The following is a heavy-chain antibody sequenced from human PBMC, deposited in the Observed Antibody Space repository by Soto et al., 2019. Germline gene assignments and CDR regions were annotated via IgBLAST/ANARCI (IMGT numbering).Heavy chain of an antibody. CDR2: INPSGGGT. D-gene: IGHD3-9*01. J-gene: IGHJ3*02. V-gene: IGHV1-46*03. CDR1: GYTFTSYY. CDR3: AISYYDILTGSQGTAFDI. Sequence: ASVKVSCKASGYTFTSYYMHWVRQAPGQGLEWMGIINPSGGGTSYAQKFQGRVTMTRDTSTSTVYMELSSLRSEDTAVYYCAISYYDILTGSQGTAFDIWGQGTMVTVSS.